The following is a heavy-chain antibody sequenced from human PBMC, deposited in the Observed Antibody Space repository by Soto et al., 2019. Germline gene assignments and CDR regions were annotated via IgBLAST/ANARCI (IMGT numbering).Heavy chain of an antibody. Sequence: PGGSLRLSCAASGFTFSSYAMGWVRQAPGKGLEWVSAISGSGGSTYYADSVKGRFTISRDNSKNTLYLQMNSLRAEDTAVYYCAKDRVSVYGIQLCFDYWGQGTLVTVSS. CDR1: GFTFSSYA. D-gene: IGHD5-18*01. J-gene: IGHJ4*02. V-gene: IGHV3-23*01. CDR3: AKDRVSVYGIQLCFDY. CDR2: ISGSGGST.